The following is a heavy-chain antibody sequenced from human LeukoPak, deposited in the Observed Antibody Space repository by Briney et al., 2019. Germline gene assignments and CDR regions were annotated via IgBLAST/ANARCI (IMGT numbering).Heavy chain of an antibody. Sequence: SETLSLTCTVSGGSINISDYYWGWIRQPPGKGLEWIGCMHYSGNTYYNPSLRSRVTISVGTSENQFSLKVRSVTAADTAVYYCARRGTIDSGRPWNWGQGTLVTVSS. V-gene: IGHV4-39*01. CDR2: MHYSGNT. CDR1: GGSINISDYY. J-gene: IGHJ4*02. D-gene: IGHD1-26*01. CDR3: ARRGTIDSGRPWN.